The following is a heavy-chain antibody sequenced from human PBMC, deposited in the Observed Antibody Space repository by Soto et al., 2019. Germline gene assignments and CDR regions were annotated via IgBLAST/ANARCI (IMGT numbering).Heavy chain of an antibody. J-gene: IGHJ4*02. CDR3: ARGRTWGASDFDY. V-gene: IGHV1-18*01. D-gene: IGHD3-16*01. CDR1: GYTFNTYG. CDR2: ISAYNGHT. Sequence: QVQLVQSGGEVKRPGASVRVSCTASGYTFNTYGISWVRQAPGQGLELMGWISAYNGHTDYAQKLQVRGTMTTDQATHTISMELRVLRSDDTAVYYCARGRTWGASDFDYWGQGTLVTVSS.